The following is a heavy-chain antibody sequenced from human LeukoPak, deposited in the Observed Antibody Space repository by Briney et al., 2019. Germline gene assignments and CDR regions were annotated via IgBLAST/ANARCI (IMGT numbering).Heavy chain of an antibody. J-gene: IGHJ6*02. Sequence: GGSLRLSCAASGFTFDDYAIQWVRQAPGKGLDWVSLISGDGGSTYYADSVKGRFTISRDNSKNSLYLQMNSLRTEDTALYYCAKDLDYGDLYYYYYGMDVWGQGTTVTVSS. CDR1: GFTFDDYA. CDR2: ISGDGGST. CDR3: AKDLDYGDLYYYYYGMDV. V-gene: IGHV3-43*02. D-gene: IGHD4-17*01.